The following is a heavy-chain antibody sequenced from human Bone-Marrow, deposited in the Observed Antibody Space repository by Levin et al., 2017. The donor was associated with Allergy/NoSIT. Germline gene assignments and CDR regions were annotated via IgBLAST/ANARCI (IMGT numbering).Heavy chain of an antibody. CDR2: ISGSGGST. V-gene: IGHV3-23*01. J-gene: IGHJ6*02. D-gene: IGHD3-3*01. CDR1: GFTFSSYA. Sequence: GESLKISCAASGFTFSSYAMSWVRQAPGKGLEWVSAISGSGGSTYYADSVKGRFTISRDNSKNTLYLQMNSLRAEDTAVYYCATRDFWSGYYLSYYYYGMDVWGQGTTVTVSS. CDR3: ATRDFWSGYYLSYYYYGMDV.